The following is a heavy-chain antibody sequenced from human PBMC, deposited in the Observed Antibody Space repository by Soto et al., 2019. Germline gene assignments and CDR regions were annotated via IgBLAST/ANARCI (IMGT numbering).Heavy chain of an antibody. J-gene: IGHJ4*02. D-gene: IGHD1-26*01. CDR2: ISYDGSNK. Sequence: GGSLRLSCAASGFTFSSYAMHWVRQAPGKGLEWVAVISYDGSNKYYADSVKGRFTISRDNSKNTLYLQMNSLRAEDTAVYYCAKSRVGATGTDYWGQGTLVTVSS. CDR1: GFTFSSYA. CDR3: AKSRVGATGTDY. V-gene: IGHV3-30-3*02.